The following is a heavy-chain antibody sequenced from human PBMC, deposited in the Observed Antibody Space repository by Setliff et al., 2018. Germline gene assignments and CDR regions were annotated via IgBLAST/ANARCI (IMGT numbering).Heavy chain of an antibody. J-gene: IGHJ4*02. D-gene: IGHD6-13*01. CDR1: GGTFRTDG. CDR2: IIPVFGTA. V-gene: IGHV1-69*05. CDR3: ARGGMAAAGRKGVFEH. Sequence: ASVKVSCKASGGTFRTDGFNWVRQAPGQGLEWMGRIIPVFGTAKYVQKFQGRVTMTSDTSTSTVYMEVNSVTSDDTAMYFCARGGMAAAGRKGVFEHWGQGTLVTVSS.